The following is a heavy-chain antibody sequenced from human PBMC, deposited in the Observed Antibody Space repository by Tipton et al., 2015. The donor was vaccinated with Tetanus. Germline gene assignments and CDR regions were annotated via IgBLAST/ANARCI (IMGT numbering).Heavy chain of an antibody. CDR3: ARMQRYGMDV. CDR2: IYSGGST. J-gene: IGHJ6*02. CDR1: GGSIRSSSYY. Sequence: TLSLTCTVSGGSIRSSSYYWGWIRQPPGKGLEWIGTIYSGGSTYYNPSLKSRVTISVDTSKNQFSLKLSSVTAADTAVYYCARMQRYGMDVWGHGTTVTVSS. D-gene: IGHD6-25*01. V-gene: IGHV4-39*07.